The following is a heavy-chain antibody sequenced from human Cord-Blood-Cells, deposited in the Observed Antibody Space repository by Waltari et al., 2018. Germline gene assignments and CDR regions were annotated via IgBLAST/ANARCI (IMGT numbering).Heavy chain of an antibody. CDR3: ARGPRYSSSWYY. V-gene: IGHV4-34*01. CDR2: INHSGST. Sequence: QVQLQQWGAGLLKPSETLSLTCAVYGGSFSGYYWSWIRQPPGKGLEWSGEINHSGSTNYNPSLKSRVTISVDTSKNQFSLKLSSVTAADTAVYYCARGPRYSSSWYYWGQGTLVTVSS. J-gene: IGHJ4*02. D-gene: IGHD6-13*01. CDR1: GGSFSGYY.